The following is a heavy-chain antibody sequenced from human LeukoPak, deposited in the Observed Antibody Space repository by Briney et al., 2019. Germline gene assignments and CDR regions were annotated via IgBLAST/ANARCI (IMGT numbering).Heavy chain of an antibody. D-gene: IGHD6-13*01. V-gene: IGHV4-4*07. CDR1: GVSISNYF. Sequence: PSETLSLTCSVSGVSISNYFWSWIRQSAGKGLEWIGRDSIRGGTNYSPSLASRVSMSIDTSKSQFSLKLTSVTAADTAVYYCARGLLMSAGGGVDPWGQGTLVTVSS. J-gene: IGHJ5*02. CDR3: ARGLLMSAGGGVDP. CDR2: DSIRGGT.